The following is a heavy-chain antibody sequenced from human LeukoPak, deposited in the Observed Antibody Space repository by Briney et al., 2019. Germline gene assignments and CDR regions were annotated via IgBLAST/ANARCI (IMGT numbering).Heavy chain of an antibody. CDR3: AKDHNPFTNYYDSSGYYYPLGY. J-gene: IGHJ4*02. V-gene: IGHV3-23*01. Sequence: GGSLRLSCAASGFTFSSYAMSWVRQAPGKGLEWVSAISGSGGSTYYADSVKGRFTISRDNSKNTLYLQMNSLRAEDTAVYYCAKDHNPFTNYYDSSGYYYPLGYWGQGTLVTVSS. CDR2: ISGSGGST. D-gene: IGHD3-22*01. CDR1: GFTFSSYA.